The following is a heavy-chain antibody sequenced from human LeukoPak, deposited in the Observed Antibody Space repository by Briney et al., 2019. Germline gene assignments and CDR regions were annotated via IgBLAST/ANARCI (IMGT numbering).Heavy chain of an antibody. Sequence: PSETLSLTCTVSGRSISSYYWSWIRQPPGKGLEWIGYIYYSGSTNYNPSLKSRVTISVDTSKNQFSLKLSSVTAADTAVYYCARHGLYSSGWYNYYYYYMDVWGKGTTVTVSS. D-gene: IGHD6-19*01. CDR1: GRSISSYY. V-gene: IGHV4-59*08. J-gene: IGHJ6*03. CDR3: ARHGLYSSGWYNYYYYYMDV. CDR2: IYYSGST.